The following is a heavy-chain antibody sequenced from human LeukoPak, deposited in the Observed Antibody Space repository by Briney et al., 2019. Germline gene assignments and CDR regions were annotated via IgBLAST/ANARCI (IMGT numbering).Heavy chain of an antibody. CDR2: ISSSSSYI. D-gene: IGHD3-22*01. CDR3: ARGDYYYDSSGYYAPAEYYFDY. CDR1: GFTFSSYS. J-gene: IGHJ4*02. Sequence: PGGTLRFSCAASGFTFSSYSMNGVRQAPGKGLEWVSSISSSSSYIYYADSVKGRFTISRDNAKNSLYLQMNSLRAEDTAVYYCARGDYYYDSSGYYAPAEYYFDYWGQGTLVTVSS. V-gene: IGHV3-21*01.